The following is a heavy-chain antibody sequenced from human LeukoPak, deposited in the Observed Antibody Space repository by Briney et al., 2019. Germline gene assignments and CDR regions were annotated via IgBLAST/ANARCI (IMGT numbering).Heavy chain of an antibody. CDR1: GFTFSDYT. J-gene: IGHJ4*02. CDR2: IDLSGSIL. V-gene: IGHV3-48*04. CDR3: ARELNGYGYYFFDY. D-gene: IGHD3-16*01. Sequence: GGSLRLSCAASGFTFSDYTMNWVRQAPGKGLEWVSYIDLSGSILYYVDSVKGRFTISRDNAKNSLYLQMNGLGAEDTAVYYCARELNGYGYYFFDYWGPGTLVTVSS.